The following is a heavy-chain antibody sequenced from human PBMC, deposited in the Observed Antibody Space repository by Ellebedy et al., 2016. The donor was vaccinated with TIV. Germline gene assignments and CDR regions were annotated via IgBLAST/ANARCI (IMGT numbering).Heavy chain of an antibody. D-gene: IGHD5-24*01. CDR3: TRDLPGRDGFRYFDL. V-gene: IGHV3-53*01. Sequence: GESLKISCAASGFTVSNSYMGWVRQAPGKGLEWVSIIYSGGSAYYADSVKGRFTLSRDDSKNTLYLQMNSLRAEDTAVYYCTRDLPGRDGFRYFDLWGRGTLVTVSS. CDR2: IYSGGSA. J-gene: IGHJ2*01. CDR1: GFTVSNSY.